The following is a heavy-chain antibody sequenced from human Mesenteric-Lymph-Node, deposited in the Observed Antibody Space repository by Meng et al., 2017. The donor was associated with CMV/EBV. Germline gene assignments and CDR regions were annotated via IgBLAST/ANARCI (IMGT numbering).Heavy chain of an antibody. CDR2: IRYDGSNK. Sequence: GGSLRLSCAASGFIFSTYGMHWVRQAPGKGLEWVAFIRYDGSNKYYGNSVKGRFTISRDNSKNTLYLQMNSLSAEDTAVYYCLRYDSSALFDYWGQGTLVTVSS. V-gene: IGHV3-30*02. CDR1: GFIFSTYG. D-gene: IGHD3-22*01. J-gene: IGHJ4*02. CDR3: LRYDSSALFDY.